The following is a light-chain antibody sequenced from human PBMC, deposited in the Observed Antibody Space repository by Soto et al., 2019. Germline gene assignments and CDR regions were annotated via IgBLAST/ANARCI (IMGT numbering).Light chain of an antibody. V-gene: IGKV3-15*01. Sequence: EILLTQSPATLPVSPGERATLSCRASQSVGSNLAWFQQKPGQAPRLLIYGSSTRATGVPARFSGSGSGTEFTLTISSLQSEDSAVYYCQQYDNWPPSTFGQGTKVDIK. J-gene: IGKJ1*01. CDR2: GSS. CDR3: QQYDNWPPST. CDR1: QSVGSN.